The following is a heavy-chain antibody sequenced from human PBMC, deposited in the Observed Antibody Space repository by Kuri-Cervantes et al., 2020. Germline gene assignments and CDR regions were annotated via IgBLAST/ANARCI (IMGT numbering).Heavy chain of an antibody. Sequence: SDTLSHMCADDGVAFRGYYWSWILPPPGKGLEWIGEINHSGSTNYNPSLKSRVTITVDTSKKQFSLKLSSVTAADTAVYYCARGTHCSSSTNCQPPYDWFDPWGEGTLVTVSS. J-gene: IGHJ5*02. CDR3: ARGTHCSSSTNCQPPYDWFDP. CDR2: INHSGST. CDR1: GVAFRGYY. D-gene: IGHD2-2*01. V-gene: IGHV4-34*01.